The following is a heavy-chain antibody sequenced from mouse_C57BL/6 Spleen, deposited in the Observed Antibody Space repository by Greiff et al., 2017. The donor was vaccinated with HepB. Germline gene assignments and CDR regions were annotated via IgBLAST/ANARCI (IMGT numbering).Heavy chain of an antibody. Sequence: VKLVESGAELARPGASVKLSCKASGYTFTSYGISWVKQRTGQGLEWIGEIYPRSGNTYYNEKFKGKATLTADKSSSTAYMELRSLTSEDSAVYFCARRDYYGSSYYFDYWGQGTTLTVSS. J-gene: IGHJ2*01. D-gene: IGHD1-1*01. CDR2: IYPRSGNT. CDR1: GYTFTSYG. CDR3: ARRDYYGSSYYFDY. V-gene: IGHV1-81*01.